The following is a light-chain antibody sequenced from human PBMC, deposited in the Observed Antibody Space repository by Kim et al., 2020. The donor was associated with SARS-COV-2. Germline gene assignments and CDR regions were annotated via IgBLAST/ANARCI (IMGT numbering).Light chain of an antibody. J-gene: IGKJ4*01. CDR2: EAD. V-gene: IGKV3-11*01. Sequence: LSPGERATLSCRASQDINRSLGWYQQKPGQAPRLLIYEADNRATGIPGRFSGSGSGTDFTLTISSLEPEDFAVYYCQQRSIWPLTFGGGTKVDIK. CDR3: QQRSIWPLT. CDR1: QDINRS.